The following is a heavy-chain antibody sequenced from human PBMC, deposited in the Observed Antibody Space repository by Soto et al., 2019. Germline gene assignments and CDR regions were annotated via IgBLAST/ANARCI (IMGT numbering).Heavy chain of an antibody. CDR3: AMSFLGYCSSTSCYVQGWFDP. V-gene: IGHV4-31*03. J-gene: IGHJ5*02. D-gene: IGHD2-2*01. CDR1: GGSISSGGYY. Sequence: QVQLQESGPGLVKPSQTLSLTCTVSGGSISSGGYYWSWIRQHPGKGLEWIGYIYYSGSTYYNPSLMSRVTISVDTSKNQFSLKLSSVTAADTAVYYCAMSFLGYCSSTSCYVQGWFDPWGQGTLVTVSS. CDR2: IYYSGST.